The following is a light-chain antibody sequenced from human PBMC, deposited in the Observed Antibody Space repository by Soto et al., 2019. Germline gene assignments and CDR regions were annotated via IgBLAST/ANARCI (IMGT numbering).Light chain of an antibody. CDR2: DVG. CDR1: SSDVGGYNY. Sequence: QSALTQPRSVSGSPGQSVTISCTGTSSDVGGYNYVSWYQQHPGKAPKLMIYDVGKRPSGVPDRFSGSKSGNTASLTISGLQAEDEAAYYCCSYAGSYTGVFGTGTKLTVL. J-gene: IGLJ1*01. V-gene: IGLV2-11*01. CDR3: CSYAGSYTGV.